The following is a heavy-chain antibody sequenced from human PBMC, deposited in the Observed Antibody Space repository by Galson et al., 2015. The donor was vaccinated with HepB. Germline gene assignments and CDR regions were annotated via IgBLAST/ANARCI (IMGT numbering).Heavy chain of an antibody. CDR3: ARDGPLNSSGWYPQFYYYYGMDV. V-gene: IGHV3-7*01. J-gene: IGHJ6*02. Sequence: SLRLSCAASGFTFSSYWMSWVRQAPGKGLEWVANIKQDGSEKYYVDSVKGRFTISRDNAKNSLYLQMNSLRAEDTAVYYCARDGPLNSSGWYPQFYYYYGMDVWGQGTTVTVSS. D-gene: IGHD6-19*01. CDR1: GFTFSSYW. CDR2: IKQDGSEK.